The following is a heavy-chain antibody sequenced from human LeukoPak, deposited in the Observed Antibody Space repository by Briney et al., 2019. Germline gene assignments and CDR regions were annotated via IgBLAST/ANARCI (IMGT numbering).Heavy chain of an antibody. CDR3: ARERDFIGTADY. CDR2: ISSSSSYI. CDR1: GFTFSSYS. D-gene: IGHD3-16*02. V-gene: IGHV3-21*01. Sequence: GGSLRLSCAASGFTFSSYSMNWVRQAPGKGLEWVSSISSSSSYIYYADSVKGRFTISRDNAKNSLYLQMNSLRAEDTAVYYCARERDFIGTADYWGQGTLVTVSS. J-gene: IGHJ4*02.